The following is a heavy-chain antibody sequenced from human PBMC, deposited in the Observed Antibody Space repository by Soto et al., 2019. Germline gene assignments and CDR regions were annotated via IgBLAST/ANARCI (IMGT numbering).Heavy chain of an antibody. CDR2: ISGSGGST. Sequence: GGSLRLSCAASGFTFSSYAMSWVRQAPGKGLEWVSAISGSGGSTYYADSVKGRFTISRDNSKNTLYLQMNSLRAEDTAVYYCAKDQFSARAVAPAFDYWGQETLVTVSS. CDR1: GFTFSSYA. V-gene: IGHV3-23*01. CDR3: AKDQFSARAVAPAFDY. J-gene: IGHJ4*02. D-gene: IGHD6-19*01.